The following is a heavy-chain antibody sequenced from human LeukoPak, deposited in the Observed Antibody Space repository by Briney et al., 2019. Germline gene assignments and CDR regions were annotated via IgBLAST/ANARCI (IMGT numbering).Heavy chain of an antibody. Sequence: ASVKVSCKASGGTFNSYAISWVRQAPGQGLEWMGRIIPIFGTANYAQKFQGRVTITTDESTSTAYMELSSLTSEDTAVYYCARPRQDDFWSGTLASWGQGTLVTVSS. CDR2: IIPIFGTA. D-gene: IGHD3-3*01. V-gene: IGHV1-69*05. J-gene: IGHJ5*01. CDR3: ARPRQDDFWSGTLAS. CDR1: GGTFNSYA.